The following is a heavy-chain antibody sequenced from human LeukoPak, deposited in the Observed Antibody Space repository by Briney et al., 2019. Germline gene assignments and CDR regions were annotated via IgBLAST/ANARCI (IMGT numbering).Heavy chain of an antibody. Sequence: GGSLRLSCAASGFTLSGNYMSWVRQAPGKGLEWVSVIYSGGNTYYADSVKGRFTISRDNSKNTLYLQMNSLRAEDTAVYYCAKDLFKWELDGDYWGQGTLVTVSS. D-gene: IGHD1-26*01. V-gene: IGHV3-66*01. J-gene: IGHJ4*02. CDR2: IYSGGNT. CDR3: AKDLFKWELDGDY. CDR1: GFTLSGNY.